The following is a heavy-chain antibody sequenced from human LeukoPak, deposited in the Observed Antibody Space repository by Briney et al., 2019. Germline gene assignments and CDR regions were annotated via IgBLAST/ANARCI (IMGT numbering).Heavy chain of an antibody. CDR1: GDSFSSNSVT. Sequence: SQTLSLTCAVSGDSFSSNSVTWNWLRQSPSRGLEWLGRTYYRSKWYNDYAVSVKSRITMNPDTSKNQFSLQLNSVTPEDTAVYYCARGGDIRSYYFWGQGTLVTVSS. D-gene: IGHD3-9*01. V-gene: IGHV6-1*01. CDR3: ARGGDIRSYYF. J-gene: IGHJ4*02. CDR2: TYYRSKWYN.